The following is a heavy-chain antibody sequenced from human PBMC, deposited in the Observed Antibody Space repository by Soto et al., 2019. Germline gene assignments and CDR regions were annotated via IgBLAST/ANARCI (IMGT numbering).Heavy chain of an antibody. CDR2: IIPIFGTA. CDR3: ARDPSSTIAADYYYYGMDV. J-gene: IGHJ6*02. V-gene: IGHV1-69*01. CDR1: GGTFSSYA. D-gene: IGHD6-13*01. Sequence: QVQLVQSGAEVQKPGSSVKVSCKASGGTFSSYAISWVRQAPGQGLEWMGGIIPIFGTANYAQKFQGRVTITADESTSTAYMELSSLRSEDTAVYYCARDPSSTIAADYYYYGMDVWGQGTTVTVSS.